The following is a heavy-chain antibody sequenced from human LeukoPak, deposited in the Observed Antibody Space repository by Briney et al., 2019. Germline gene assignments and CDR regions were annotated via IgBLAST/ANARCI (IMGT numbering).Heavy chain of an antibody. CDR1: GFTFSRYN. D-gene: IGHD3-3*01. CDR2: ISISGSYI. CDR3: AREYESDY. J-gene: IGHJ4*02. Sequence: GGSLRLSCAASGFTFSRYNMNWVRQAPGKGLEWVSSISISGSYIYYADSVKGRFTISRGNAKNSLYLQMNSLRAEDTAVYYCAREYESDYWGQGTLVTVSS. V-gene: IGHV3-21*01.